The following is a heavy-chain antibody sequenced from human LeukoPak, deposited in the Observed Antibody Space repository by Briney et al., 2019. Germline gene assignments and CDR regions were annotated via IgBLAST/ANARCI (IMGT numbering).Heavy chain of an antibody. V-gene: IGHV3-48*03. CDR1: GFTFSSYE. J-gene: IGHJ4*02. CDR2: ISSSGSTI. Sequence: GGSLRLSCAASGFTFSSYEMNWVRQAPGKGLEWVSYISSSGSTIYYADSVKGRFTISRDNAKNSLYLQMNSLRAEVTAVYYCAREGMELWLDWGQGTLVTVSS. D-gene: IGHD5-18*01. CDR3: AREGMELWLD.